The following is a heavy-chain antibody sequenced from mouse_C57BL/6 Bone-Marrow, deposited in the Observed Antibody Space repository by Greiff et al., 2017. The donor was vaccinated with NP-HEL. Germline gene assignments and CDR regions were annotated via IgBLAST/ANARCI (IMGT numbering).Heavy chain of an antibody. Sequence: VQLQQSGAELVRPGASVTLSCKASGYTFTDYEMHWVKQTPVHGLEWIGAIDPETGGTAYNQKFKGKAILTADKSSSTAYMELRSLTSEDSAVYYGTGYDGSSFHFGYGGRGTTLTVSS. J-gene: IGHJ2*01. CDR3: TGYDGSSFHFGY. CDR2: IDPETGGT. V-gene: IGHV1-15*01. D-gene: IGHD1-1*01. CDR1: GYTFTDYE.